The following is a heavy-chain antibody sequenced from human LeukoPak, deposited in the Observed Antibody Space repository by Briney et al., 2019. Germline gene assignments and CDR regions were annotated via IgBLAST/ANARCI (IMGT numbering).Heavy chain of an antibody. CDR3: ARSADCSSTSCYGGVNWFDP. V-gene: IGHV4-39*01. Sequence: SETLSLTCTVSGGSISSSSYYWGWIRQPPGKGLEWIGSIYYSGSTYYNPSLKSRVTISVDTSKNQFSLKLSSVTAADTAVYYCARSADCSSTSCYGGVNWFDPWGQGTLVTVSS. CDR2: IYYSGST. J-gene: IGHJ5*02. CDR1: GGSISSSSYY. D-gene: IGHD2-2*01.